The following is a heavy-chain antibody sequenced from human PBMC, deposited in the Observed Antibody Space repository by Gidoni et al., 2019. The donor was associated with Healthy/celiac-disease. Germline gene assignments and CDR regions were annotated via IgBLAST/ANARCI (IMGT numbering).Heavy chain of an antibody. D-gene: IGHD4-17*01. V-gene: IGHV2-5*02. Sequence: QITLKESGPTLVKPTQTLTLTCTFSGFSLSTSGVGVGWIRQPPGKALEWLALIYWDDDKRYSPSLKSRLTITKDTSKNQVVLTMTNMDPVDTATYYCAHPRLRKIKERVYFDYWGQGTLVTVSS. CDR1: GFSLSTSGVG. CDR2: IYWDDDK. CDR3: AHPRLRKIKERVYFDY. J-gene: IGHJ4*02.